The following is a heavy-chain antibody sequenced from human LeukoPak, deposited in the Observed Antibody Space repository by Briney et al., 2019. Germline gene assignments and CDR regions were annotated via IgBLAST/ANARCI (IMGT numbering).Heavy chain of an antibody. CDR3: ARDLKYYDSSGFDY. CDR2: ISSRSSYI. CDR1: GFTFSSYS. V-gene: IGHV3-21*01. D-gene: IGHD3-22*01. J-gene: IGHJ4*02. Sequence: GGSLRLSCAASGFTFSSYSMNWVRQAPGKGLEWGSCISSRSSYIYYTDSVKGRFTIARDNAKNSLSLQMNSLRAEDTAVYYCARDLKYYDSSGFDYWGQGTLVTVSS.